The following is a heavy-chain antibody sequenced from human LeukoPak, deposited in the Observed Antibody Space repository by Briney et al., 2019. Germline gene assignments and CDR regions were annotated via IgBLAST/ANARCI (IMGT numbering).Heavy chain of an antibody. CDR3: AKPPISGGWYVAAFDI. CDR1: GGSISSSS. D-gene: IGHD6-19*01. Sequence: LSLTCTVSGGSISSSSYYWGWIRQPPGKGLEWVTVISYDGSNKYYADSVKGRFTISRDNSKNTLYLQMNSLRAEDAAVYYCAKPPISGGWYVAAFDIWGQGTMVTVSS. V-gene: IGHV3-30*18. J-gene: IGHJ3*02. CDR2: ISYDGSNK.